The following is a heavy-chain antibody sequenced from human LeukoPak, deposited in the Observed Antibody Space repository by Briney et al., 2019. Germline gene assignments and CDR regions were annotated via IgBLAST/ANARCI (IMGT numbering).Heavy chain of an antibody. CDR2: IIPIFGTA. D-gene: IGHD5-18*01. V-gene: IGHV1-69*05. CDR1: GGTFSSYA. J-gene: IGHJ4*02. Sequence: SVKVSCKASGGTFSSYAISWVRQAPGQGLEWMGGIIPIFGTANCAQKFQGRVTITTDESTSTAYMELSSLRSEDTAVYYCARGPLGRGYSYGVYFDYWGQGTLVTVSS. CDR3: ARGPLGRGYSYGVYFDY.